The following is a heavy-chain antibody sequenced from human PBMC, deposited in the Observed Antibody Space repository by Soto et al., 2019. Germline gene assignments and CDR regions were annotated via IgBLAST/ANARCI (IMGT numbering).Heavy chain of an antibody. V-gene: IGHV4-30-2*01. CDR2: IYHSGST. J-gene: IGHJ4*02. Sequence: PSETLSLTCAVSGGSISSGGYSWSWIRQPPGKGLEWIGYIYHSGSTYYNPSLKSRVTISVDRSKNQFSLKLSSVTAADTAVYYCARWVVDYYDSSGYYGPWVPFDYWGQGTLVTVSS. CDR3: ARWVVDYYDSSGYYGPWVPFDY. D-gene: IGHD3-22*01. CDR1: GGSISSGGYS.